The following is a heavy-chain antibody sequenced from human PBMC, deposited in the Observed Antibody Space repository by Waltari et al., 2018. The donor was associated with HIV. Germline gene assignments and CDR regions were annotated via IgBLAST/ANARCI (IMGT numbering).Heavy chain of an antibody. CDR1: GFTFSSYA. J-gene: IGHJ6*02. CDR2: IRGSGRST. Sequence: QLLESGGGLVQPGGSLRLSLAASGFTFSSYAMSWVRQAPGKGLEWVSGIRGSGRSTYYADSVKGRFTISRDNSKNTVYLQMNSLRAEDTAVYYCAKSGGDILTGHSYYYYGMDVWGLGTTVTVSS. V-gene: IGHV3-23*01. D-gene: IGHD3-9*01. CDR3: AKSGGDILTGHSYYYYGMDV.